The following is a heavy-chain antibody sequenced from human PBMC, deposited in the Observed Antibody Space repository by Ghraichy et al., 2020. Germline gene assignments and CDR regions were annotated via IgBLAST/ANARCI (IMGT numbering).Heavy chain of an antibody. D-gene: IGHD3-10*01. J-gene: IGHJ6*02. V-gene: IGHV3-20*01. CDR3: ARRSGSYYNLEDYYYYGMDV. Sequence: GESLNISCAASGFTFDDYGMSWVRQAPGKGLEWVSGINWNGGSTGYADSVKGRFTISRDNAKNSLYLQMNSLRAEDTALYHCARRSGSYYNLEDYYYYGMDVWGQGTTVTVSS. CDR1: GFTFDDYG. CDR2: INWNGGST.